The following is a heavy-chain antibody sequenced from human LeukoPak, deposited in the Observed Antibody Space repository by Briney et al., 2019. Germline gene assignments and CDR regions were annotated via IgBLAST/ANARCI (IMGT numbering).Heavy chain of an antibody. J-gene: IGHJ6*03. CDR3: AKGWSPAGAYYYMDV. V-gene: IGHV3-21*04. CDR2: ISSSSSYI. D-gene: IGHD6-19*01. CDR1: GFTFSSYS. Sequence: GGSLRLSCAASGFTFSSYSMNWVRQAPGKGLEWVSSISSSSSYIYYADSVKGRFTISRDNSKNTLYLQMNSLRAEDTAVYYCAKGWSPAGAYYYMDVWGKGTTVTVSS.